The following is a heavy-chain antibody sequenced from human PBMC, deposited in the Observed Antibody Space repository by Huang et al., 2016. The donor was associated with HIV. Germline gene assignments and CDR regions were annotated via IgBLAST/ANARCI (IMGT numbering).Heavy chain of an antibody. CDR2: VYQSGST. Sequence: QLQLQESGPGQVKPSETLSLTCTVSGDFISSTNYYWGWIRPSPGKGLEWVGSVYQSGSTNYYPSPKSRVTLSVDTTRNQCSLRLSSVTAADTAVHYCASQHRGAAATSFWGRGTQVAVSS. J-gene: IGHJ4*02. V-gene: IGHV4-39*01. CDR3: ASQHRGAAATSF. D-gene: IGHD6-25*01. CDR1: GDFISSTNYY.